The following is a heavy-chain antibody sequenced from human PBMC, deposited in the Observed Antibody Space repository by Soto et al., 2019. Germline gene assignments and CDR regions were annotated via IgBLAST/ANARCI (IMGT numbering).Heavy chain of an antibody. J-gene: IGHJ6*03. CDR2: ISGSGGST. V-gene: IGHV3-23*01. CDR1: GFTFSSYA. D-gene: IGHD1-1*01. CDR3: ATTPGYRYFAKLRYYYYMDV. Sequence: GGSLRLSCAASGFTFSSYAMSWVRQAPGKGLEWVSAISGSGGSTYYADSVKGRFTISRDNSKNTLYLQMNSLGAEDTAVYYCATTPGYRYFAKLRYYYYMDVWGKGTTVTVSS.